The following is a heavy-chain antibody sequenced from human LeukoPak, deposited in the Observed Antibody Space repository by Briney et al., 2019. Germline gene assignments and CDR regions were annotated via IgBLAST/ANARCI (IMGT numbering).Heavy chain of an antibody. CDR3: ARGGTYYDFWSGYLIDY. V-gene: IGHV1-69*13. Sequence: GASVKVSCKASGGTFSSYAISWVRQAPGQGLEWMGGIIPIFGTANYAQKFQGRVTITADESTSTAYMELSSLRSEDTAVYYCARGGTYYDFWSGYLIDYWGQGTLVTVSS. CDR1: GGTFSSYA. J-gene: IGHJ4*02. D-gene: IGHD3-3*01. CDR2: IIPIFGTA.